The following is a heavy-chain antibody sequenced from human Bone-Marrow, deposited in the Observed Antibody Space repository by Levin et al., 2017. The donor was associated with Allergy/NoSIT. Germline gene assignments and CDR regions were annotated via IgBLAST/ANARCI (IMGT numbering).Heavy chain of an antibody. CDR2: ISSDGTSR. CDR3: AKDPTDGNFFFDY. V-gene: IGHV3-30-3*01. D-gene: IGHD4-23*01. Sequence: GESLKIFCAASGLAFDSYSMHWVRQAPGKGLEWVAFISSDGTSRYYADSLEGRFTISRDNSKSTLYLQMNSLRAEDTGVYYCAKDPTDGNFFFDYWGQGALVTVSS. CDR1: GLAFDSYS. J-gene: IGHJ4*02.